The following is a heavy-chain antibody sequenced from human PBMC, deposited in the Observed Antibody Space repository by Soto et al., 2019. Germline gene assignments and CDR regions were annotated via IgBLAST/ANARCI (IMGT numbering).Heavy chain of an antibody. V-gene: IGHV4-59*08. D-gene: IGHD2-15*01. Sequence: SDTLSLTCTVSGGSLSSYYWSLIRRPPGEGLDWIGYIYYSWSTSYNHSIRSRVTISVDTSKNQLSLKLSSVSSADTAVFYFARHLTYCSAGSCYSDFPYYGMDVWGQGTTVT. CDR1: GGSLSSYY. CDR3: ARHLTYCSAGSCYSDFPYYGMDV. J-gene: IGHJ6*02. CDR2: IYYSWST.